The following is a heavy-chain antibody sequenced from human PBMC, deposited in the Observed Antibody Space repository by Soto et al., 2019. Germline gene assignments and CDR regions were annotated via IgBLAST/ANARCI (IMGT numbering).Heavy chain of an antibody. CDR3: ARPRYCSGGRCYNNLDY. V-gene: IGHV1-69*16. D-gene: IGHD2-15*01. CDR1: GGTFSSYT. J-gene: IGHJ4*02. CDR2: IVPILGTT. Sequence: QVQLVQSGAEVKKPGSSVKVSCKASGGTFSSYTLSWVRQAPGQGLEWMGGIVPILGTTNYAQKFQGRVTITADESTSTSYMELSNLRSGDTAVYYCARPRYCSGGRCYNNLDYWGQGTLVTVSS.